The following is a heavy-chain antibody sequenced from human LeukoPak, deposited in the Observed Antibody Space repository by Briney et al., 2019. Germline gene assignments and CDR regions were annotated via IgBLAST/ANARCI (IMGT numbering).Heavy chain of an antibody. V-gene: IGHV1-18*01. D-gene: IGHD4-17*01. CDR1: GYTFTSYG. J-gene: IGHJ6*02. CDR2: ISAYNGNT. Sequence: ASVKVSCKASGYTFTSYGISWVRQAPGQGLEWMGWISAYNGNTNYAQKLQGRVTMTTDTSTSTAYMELRSLRSDDAAVYYCARGAPNYGDVVAMDVWGQGTTVTVSS. CDR3: ARGAPNYGDVVAMDV.